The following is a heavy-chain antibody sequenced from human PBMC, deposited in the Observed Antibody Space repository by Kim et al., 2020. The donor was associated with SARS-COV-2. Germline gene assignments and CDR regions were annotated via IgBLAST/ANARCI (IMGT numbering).Heavy chain of an antibody. Sequence: GGSLRLSCAASGFTFSSYAMSWVRQAPGKGLEWVSAISGSGGSTYYADSVKGRFTISRDNSKNTLYLQMNSLRADDTAVYYCAKSGAVYYYYGMDVWGQGTTVTVSS. V-gene: IGHV3-23*01. CDR2: ISGSGGST. CDR1: GFTFSSYA. CDR3: AKSGAVYYYYGMDV. D-gene: IGHD1-26*01. J-gene: IGHJ6*02.